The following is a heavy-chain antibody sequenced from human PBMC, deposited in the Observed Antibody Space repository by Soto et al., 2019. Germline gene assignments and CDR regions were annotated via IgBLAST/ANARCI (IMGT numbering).Heavy chain of an antibody. CDR2: SDGRSAYP. V-gene: IGHV3-11*06. Sequence: QVQLVESGGGLVKPGGSLRLSCAASGFTFSDYYMNWIRQAPGKGLEWLSDSDGRSAYPNYADSVQGRFTIARDNAKNSLFLQLTSLRDEDTAVYNCARAVGNYSGMDVWGQGTTVTVSS. J-gene: IGHJ6*01. CDR1: GFTFSDYY. CDR3: ARAVGNYSGMDV. D-gene: IGHD1-26*01.